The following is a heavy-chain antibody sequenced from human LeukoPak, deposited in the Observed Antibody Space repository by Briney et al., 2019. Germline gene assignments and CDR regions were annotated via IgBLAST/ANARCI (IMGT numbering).Heavy chain of an antibody. CDR3: ASASPPIENYYDSSGHSPFYYYYGMDV. J-gene: IGHJ6*02. Sequence: WGFLRLSCAASGFIFNRYWMHWVRQVPGKGLVWVSCIDSDGRDTSYADFVKGRFTISRDNAKNTLYLQMNSLRVEDTAVYYCASASPPIENYYDSSGHSPFYYYYGMDVWGQGTTVAVSS. V-gene: IGHV3-74*01. CDR1: GFIFNRYW. CDR2: IDSDGRDT. D-gene: IGHD3-22*01.